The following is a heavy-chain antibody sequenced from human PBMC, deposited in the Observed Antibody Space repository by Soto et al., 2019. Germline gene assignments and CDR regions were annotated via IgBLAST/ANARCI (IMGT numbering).Heavy chain of an antibody. J-gene: IGHJ6*02. CDR2: IYYSGST. V-gene: IGHV4-59*01. Sequence: QVQLQESGPGLVKPSETLSLTCTVSGGSISSYYWSWIRQPPGKGLEWIGYIYYSGSTNYNPSLKSRVTISVDTSKYQFSLKLSSVTAAETAVYYCARLPRGRPNYGMDVWGQGTTVTVSS. D-gene: IGHD2-15*01. CDR3: ARLPRGRPNYGMDV. CDR1: GGSISSYY.